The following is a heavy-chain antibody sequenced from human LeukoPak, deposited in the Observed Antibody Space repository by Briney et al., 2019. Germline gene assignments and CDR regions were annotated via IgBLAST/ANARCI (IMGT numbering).Heavy chain of an antibody. V-gene: IGHV1-18*01. D-gene: IGHD3-22*01. Sequence: ASVKVSCKASGYTFTSYGISWVRQAPGQGLEWMGWISAYNGNTNYAQKLRGRVTMTTDTSTSTAYMELRSLRSDDTAVYYCARFGDSSGYYYDPLDYWGQGTLVTVSS. CDR2: ISAYNGNT. J-gene: IGHJ4*02. CDR3: ARFGDSSGYYYDPLDY. CDR1: GYTFTSYG.